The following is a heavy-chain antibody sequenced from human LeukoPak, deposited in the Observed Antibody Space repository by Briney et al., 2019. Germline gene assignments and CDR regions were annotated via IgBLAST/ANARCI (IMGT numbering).Heavy chain of an antibody. V-gene: IGHV3-48*03. CDR1: GFTFSSYE. J-gene: IGHJ4*02. CDR2: ISSSGSTI. CDR3: ATWGYYDSSGYSPDFDY. D-gene: IGHD3-22*01. Sequence: PGXXLRLSCAASGFTFSSYEMNWVRQAPGKGLEWVSYISSSGSTIYYADSVKGRFTISREKAKNSLYLQMNSLRAEDTAVYYCATWGYYDSSGYSPDFDYWGQGTLVTVSS.